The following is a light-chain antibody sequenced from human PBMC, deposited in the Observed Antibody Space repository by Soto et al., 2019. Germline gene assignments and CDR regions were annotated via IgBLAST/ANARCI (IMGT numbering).Light chain of an antibody. V-gene: IGLV2-11*01. CDR3: CSYAGSYV. CDR1: SSDVGGYNY. CDR2: DVS. J-gene: IGLJ1*01. Sequence: QSLLAEPRSVSLSPGQSVTISCTGTSSDVGGYNYVSWYQQHPGKAPKLMIYDVSKRPSGVPDRFSGSKSGNTASLTISGLQAEDEADYYCCSYAGSYVFGTGTKVTVL.